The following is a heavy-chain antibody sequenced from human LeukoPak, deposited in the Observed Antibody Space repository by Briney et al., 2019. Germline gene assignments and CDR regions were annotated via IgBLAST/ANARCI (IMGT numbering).Heavy chain of an antibody. CDR3: AKVGAAAPIRDYYYYYYMDV. D-gene: IGHD6-13*01. CDR2: IRYDGSNK. J-gene: IGHJ6*03. V-gene: IGHV3-30*02. CDR1: GFNFGIYG. Sequence: GGSLRLSCTASGFNFGIYGMHWVSQAPGKGLEWVAFIRYDGSNKYYADSVKGRFTISRDNSKNTLYLQMNSLRAEDTAVYYCAKVGAAAPIRDYYYYYYMDVWGKGTTVTVSS.